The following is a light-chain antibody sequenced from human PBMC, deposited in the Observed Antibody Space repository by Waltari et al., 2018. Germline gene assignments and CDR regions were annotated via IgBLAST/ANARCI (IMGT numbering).Light chain of an antibody. V-gene: IGLV4-69*01. J-gene: IGLJ3*02. Sequence: QLVLTQSPSASASLGASVKLTCTLSSGHSSNVVAWLQQRPETGPRYLMKVNSDGSHSKGDEISDRFSGSSSGAERYLTISSLQSEDEADYYCQTGGHGTWVFGGGTKLTVL. CDR3: QTGGHGTWV. CDR1: SGHSSNV. CDR2: VNSDGSH.